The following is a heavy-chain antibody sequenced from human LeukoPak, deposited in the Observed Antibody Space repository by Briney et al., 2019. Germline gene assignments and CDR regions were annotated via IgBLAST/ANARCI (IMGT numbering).Heavy chain of an antibody. V-gene: IGHV3-7*01. Sequence: GSLRLSCAASAASGFTFSRYWMSWVRQAPGKGLEWVANIKQDGSEKYYVDSVKGRFTISRDNAKNSLYLQMNSLRAEDTAVYYCARAVSYGSGKGAAGYWGQGTLVTVSS. D-gene: IGHD3-10*01. J-gene: IGHJ4*02. CDR3: ARAVSYGSGKGAAGY. CDR2: IKQDGSEK. CDR1: GFTFSRYW.